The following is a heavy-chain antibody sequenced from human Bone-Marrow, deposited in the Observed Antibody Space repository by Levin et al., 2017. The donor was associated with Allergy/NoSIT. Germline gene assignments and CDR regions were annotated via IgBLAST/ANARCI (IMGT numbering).Heavy chain of an antibody. V-gene: IGHV1-46*01. CDR1: GYTFTSYY. J-gene: IGHJ4*02. CDR2: INPSGGST. CDR3: AKSLRFLEWLLY. Sequence: PGESLKISCKASGYTFTSYYMHWVRQAPGQGLEWMGIINPSGGSTSYAQKFQGRVTMTRDTSTSTVYMELSSLRSEDTAVYYCAKSLRFLEWLLYWGQGTLVTVSS. D-gene: IGHD3-3*01.